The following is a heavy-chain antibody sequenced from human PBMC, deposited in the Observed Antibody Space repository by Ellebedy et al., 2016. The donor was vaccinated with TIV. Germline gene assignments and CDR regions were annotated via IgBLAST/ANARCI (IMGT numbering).Heavy chain of an antibody. CDR3: ARWFGELLYVRWFDP. V-gene: IGHV4-39*01. CDR1: GGSIASSSNY. CDR2: IYYSGST. J-gene: IGHJ5*02. D-gene: IGHD3-10*01. Sequence: SETLSLTCTVSGGSIASSSNYWGWIRQPPGKGLEWIGSIYYSGSTYYNPSLKSRVTISVDTSKNQFPLKLTSVTAADTAVYYCARWFGELLYVRWFDPWGQGTLVTVSS.